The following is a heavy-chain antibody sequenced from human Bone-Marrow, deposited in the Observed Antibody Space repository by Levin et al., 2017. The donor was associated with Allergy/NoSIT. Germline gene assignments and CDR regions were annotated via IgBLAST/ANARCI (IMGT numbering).Heavy chain of an antibody. D-gene: IGHD4-17*01. Sequence: GASVKVSCKASGYSFTTYGISWVRQAPGEGLEWMGWIGPYNGQTKYAPQFQDRLTLTTDTSTTTAYMELRSLRSDDTAVYYCARDDYGDFAFDYWGQGTLVTVSS. J-gene: IGHJ4*02. CDR3: ARDDYGDFAFDY. V-gene: IGHV1-18*01. CDR1: GYSFTTYG. CDR2: IGPYNGQT.